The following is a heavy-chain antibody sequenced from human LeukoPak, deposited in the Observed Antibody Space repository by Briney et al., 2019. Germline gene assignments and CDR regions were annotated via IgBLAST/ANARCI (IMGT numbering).Heavy chain of an antibody. CDR1: GFTFSSYS. D-gene: IGHD2-21*01. CDR2: ISYDGGNK. Sequence: SGGSLRLSCAASGFTFSSYSMNWVRQAPGKGLEWVAVISYDGGNKYYADSVKGRFTISRDNAKNSLYLQMNSLRAEDTAVYYCARDDGAYCRGDCSVDYWGQGTLVTVSS. CDR3: ARDDGAYCRGDCSVDY. J-gene: IGHJ4*02. V-gene: IGHV3-30*03.